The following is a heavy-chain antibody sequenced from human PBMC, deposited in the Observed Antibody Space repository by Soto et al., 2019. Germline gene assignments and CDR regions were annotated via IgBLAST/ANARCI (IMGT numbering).Heavy chain of an antibody. D-gene: IGHD1-1*01. V-gene: IGHV3-53*01. J-gene: IGHJ3*01. CDR1: GLTVSGQKY. Sequence: DVQLVESGGGLIQPGGSLRLSCAAFGLTVSGQKYVAWVRQAPGKGLEWISALYDVDGTYYADSVKGRFTTSTDSSKTTVYLQMNGLRPDDTAVYYCASWHEREHAYDVWGRGTTVTVSS. CDR2: LYDVDGT. CDR3: ASWHEREHAYDV.